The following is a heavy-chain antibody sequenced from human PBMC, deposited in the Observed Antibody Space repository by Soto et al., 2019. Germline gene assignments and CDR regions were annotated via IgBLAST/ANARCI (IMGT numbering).Heavy chain of an antibody. Sequence: QVQLVQSGAEVKKPGSSVKVSCKASGGTFSSYTISWVRQAPGQGLEWMGRIIPILGIANYAQKFQGRVTITADKSTSTAYMELSSLRSEDTAVYYCARTICGGDCSVYYYYGMDVWGQGTTVTVSS. CDR1: GGTFSSYT. D-gene: IGHD2-21*02. V-gene: IGHV1-69*02. CDR3: ARTICGGDCSVYYYYGMDV. CDR2: IIPILGIA. J-gene: IGHJ6*02.